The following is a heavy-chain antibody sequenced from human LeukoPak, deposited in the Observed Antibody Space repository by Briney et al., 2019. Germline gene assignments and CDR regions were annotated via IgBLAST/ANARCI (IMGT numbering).Heavy chain of an antibody. CDR3: ARASGDPYYDYVWGSYRYNAFDI. V-gene: IGHV3-48*03. CDR2: ISSSGSTI. J-gene: IGHJ3*02. CDR1: GFTFSSYE. Sequence: GGSLRLSCAASGFTFSSYEMNWVRQAPGKGLEWVSYISSSGSTIYYADSVKGRFTISRDNAKNSLYLQMNSLRAEDTAVYYCARASGDPYYDYVWGSYRYNAFDIWGQGTMVTVSS. D-gene: IGHD3-16*02.